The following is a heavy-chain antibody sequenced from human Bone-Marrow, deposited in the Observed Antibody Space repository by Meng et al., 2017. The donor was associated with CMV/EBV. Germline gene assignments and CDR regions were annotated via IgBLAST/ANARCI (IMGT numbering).Heavy chain of an antibody. Sequence: ASVKVSCKASGYTFTSYYMHWVRQAPGQGLEWMGIINPSGGSTSYAQKFQGRVTMTRDTSTGTVYMELSSLRSEDTAVYYCARELDTTGTVSPLNVWGQGTTVTVSS. D-gene: IGHD1-1*01. CDR1: GYTFTSYY. V-gene: IGHV1-46*01. CDR2: INPSGGST. J-gene: IGHJ6*02. CDR3: ARELDTTGTVSPLNV.